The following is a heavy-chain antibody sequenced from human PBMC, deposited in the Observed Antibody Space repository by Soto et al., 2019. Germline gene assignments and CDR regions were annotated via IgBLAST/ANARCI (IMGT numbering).Heavy chain of an antibody. Sequence: GESLKISSKGSGYSCTSYWISWVRQMPGQGLEWMGRIDPSDSYTNYSPSFQGHVTISADKSISTAYMQWSSLKASDTAMYYCARGRDIAAAVCPYGMDVWGQGTTVTVSS. CDR2: IDPSDSYT. D-gene: IGHD6-13*01. V-gene: IGHV5-10-1*01. J-gene: IGHJ6*02. CDR1: GYSCTSYW. CDR3: ARGRDIAAAVCPYGMDV.